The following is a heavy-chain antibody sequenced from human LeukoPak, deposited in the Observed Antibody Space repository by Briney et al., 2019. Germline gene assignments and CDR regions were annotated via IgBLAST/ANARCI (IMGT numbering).Heavy chain of an antibody. J-gene: IGHJ3*02. CDR3: AKDLIDYGDYVDAFDI. Sequence: GGSLRLSCAASGFPFYNYWMTWVRQAPGKGLEWVAVISYDGSNKYYADSVKGRFTISRDNSKNTLYLQMNSLRAEDTAVYYCAKDLIDYGDYVDAFDIWGQGTMVTVSS. V-gene: IGHV3-30*18. D-gene: IGHD4-17*01. CDR1: GFPFYNYW. CDR2: ISYDGSNK.